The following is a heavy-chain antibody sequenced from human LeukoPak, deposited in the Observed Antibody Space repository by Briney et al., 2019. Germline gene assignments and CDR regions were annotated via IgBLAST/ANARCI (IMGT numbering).Heavy chain of an antibody. CDR2: ISSSSSYI. V-gene: IGHV3-21*01. J-gene: IGHJ4*02. CDR1: GFTFSSYS. CDR3: ASLWFGESLFDY. D-gene: IGHD3-10*01. Sequence: GGSLRLSCAASGFTFSSYSMNWVRQAPGKGLEWVSSISSSSSYIYYADSVKGRFTISRENAKNSLYLQMNSLRAEDTAVYYCASLWFGESLFDYWGQGTLVTVSS.